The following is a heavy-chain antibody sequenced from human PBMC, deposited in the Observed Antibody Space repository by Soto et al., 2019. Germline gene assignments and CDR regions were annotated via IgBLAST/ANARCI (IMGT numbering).Heavy chain of an antibody. V-gene: IGHV4-39*01. CDR2: IYYSGST. CDR1: GGSISSSSYY. J-gene: IGHJ6*02. Sequence: SETLSLTCTVSGGSISSSSYYWGWIRQPPGKGLEWIGSIYYSGSTYYNPSLKSRVTISVDTSKNQFSLKLSSVTAADTAVYYCATNYAYYYYYGMDVWGQGTMVTVSS. CDR3: ATNYAYYYYYGMDV. D-gene: IGHD4-4*01.